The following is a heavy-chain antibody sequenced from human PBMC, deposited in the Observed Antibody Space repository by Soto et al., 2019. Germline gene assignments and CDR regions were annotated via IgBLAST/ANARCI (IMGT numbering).Heavy chain of an antibody. CDR2: IIPILSIA. V-gene: IGHV1-69*04. J-gene: IGHJ6*04. CDR1: GGTFSSYT. CDR3: ARDNSGYPMRVDV. D-gene: IGHD5-12*01. Sequence: PSVKVSCKASGGTFSSYTISWVRQAPGQGLEWMGRIIPILSIANYAQKFQGRVTITADKSTSTAYMELSSLRSEDTAVYYCARDNSGYPMRVDVWGKGTTVTVSS.